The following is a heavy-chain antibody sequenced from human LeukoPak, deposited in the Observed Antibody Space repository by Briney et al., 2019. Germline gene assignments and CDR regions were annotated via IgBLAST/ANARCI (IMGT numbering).Heavy chain of an antibody. V-gene: IGHV4-31*03. CDR2: IYYSGST. CDR3: ARGGGSLLLFGELYTKNYYFDY. J-gene: IGHJ4*02. Sequence: SQTLSLTCTVSGGSISSGGYYWSWIRQHPGKGLEWIGYIYYSGSTYYNPSLKSRVTISVDTSKNQFSLKLSSVTAADTAVYYCARGGGSLLLFGELYTKNYYFDYWGQGTLVTVSS. CDR1: GGSISSGGYY. D-gene: IGHD3-10*01.